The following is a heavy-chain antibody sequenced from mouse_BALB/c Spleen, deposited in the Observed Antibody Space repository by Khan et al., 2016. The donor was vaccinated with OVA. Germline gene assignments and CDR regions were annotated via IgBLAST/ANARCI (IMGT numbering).Heavy chain of an antibody. CDR3: ARCYFGNYEFVY. CDR1: GYTFTNYW. CDR2: IFPGTGTT. D-gene: IGHD2-1*01. V-gene: IGHV1S132*01. Sequence: QVQLQQSGAELVKPGASVKLSCKTSGYTFTNYWIQWIKQRPGQGLGWIGQIFPGTGTTYYNQNFKDKATLTVDTSSNTAYMQLSTLTSDDSAVYCCARCYFGNYEFVYWGQGTLVTVSP. J-gene: IGHJ3*01.